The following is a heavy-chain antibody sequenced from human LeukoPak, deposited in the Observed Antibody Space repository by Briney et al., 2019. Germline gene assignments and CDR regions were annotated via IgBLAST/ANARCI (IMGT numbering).Heavy chain of an antibody. CDR2: ISDIGSI. CDR3: AGHHPRNTVDF. D-gene: IGHD2-8*02. J-gene: IGHJ4*02. V-gene: IGHV4-59*08. CDR1: GGSISSYY. Sequence: PSETLSLTCTVSGGSISSYYWSWIRQPPRKGLEWIAYISDIGSINYNPYLKSRVTISLDTSKNQFSLELSSVTAADTAVYYCAGHHPRNTVDFWGQGTLVTVSS.